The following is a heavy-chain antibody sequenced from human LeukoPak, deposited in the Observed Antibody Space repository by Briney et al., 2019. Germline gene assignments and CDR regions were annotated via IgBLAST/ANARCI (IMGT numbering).Heavy chain of an antibody. Sequence: SQTLSLTCAISGDSVSSNSAAWNWLRQSPSRGLEWLGRTYYRSKWYNDYAVSVKSRITINPDTSKNQFSLQLNSVTPEDTAVYYCARQSHRSPFRIGYYYYYGMDVWGQGTTVTVSS. V-gene: IGHV6-1*01. CDR1: GDSVSSNSAA. CDR2: TYYRSKWYN. J-gene: IGHJ6*02. CDR3: ARQSHRSPFRIGYYYYYGMDV. D-gene: IGHD2/OR15-2a*01.